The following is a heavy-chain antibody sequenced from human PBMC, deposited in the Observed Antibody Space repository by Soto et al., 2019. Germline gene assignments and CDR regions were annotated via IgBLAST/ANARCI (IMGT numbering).Heavy chain of an antibody. CDR3: AATLGARFWSGYYTGRPYYYYGMDV. CDR1: GFTFTSSA. CDR2: IVVGSGNT. V-gene: IGHV1-58*01. D-gene: IGHD3-3*01. J-gene: IGHJ6*02. Sequence: QMQLVQSGPEVKKPGTSVKVSCKASGFTFTSSAVQWVRQARGQRLEWIGWIVVGSGNTNYAQKFQERVTITRDMSTSTAYMELSSLRSEDTAVYYCAATLGARFWSGYYTGRPYYYYGMDVWGQGTTVTVSS.